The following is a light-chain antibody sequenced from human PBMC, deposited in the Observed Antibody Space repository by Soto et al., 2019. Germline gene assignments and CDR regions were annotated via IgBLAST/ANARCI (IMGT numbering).Light chain of an antibody. Sequence: DIVMTQSPLSLPVTPGEPASISCRSSQSLLHSNGYNYLDWYLQKPGQSPQLLVYLGSNRASGVSDRFSGSGSGTDFTLKISRVEAEDVGVYYCMQGLQTPSITFGQGTRLEIK. CDR3: MQGLQTPSIT. CDR1: QSLLHSNGYNY. V-gene: IGKV2-28*01. J-gene: IGKJ5*01. CDR2: LGS.